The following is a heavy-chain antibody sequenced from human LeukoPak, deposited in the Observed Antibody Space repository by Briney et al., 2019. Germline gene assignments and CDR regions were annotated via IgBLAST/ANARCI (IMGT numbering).Heavy chain of an antibody. CDR2: ISGSGGST. CDR3: AILNIVVVVAATPLDY. CDR1: GFTFSSYA. V-gene: IGHV3-23*01. Sequence: RAGGSLRLSCAASGFTFSSYAMSWVRQAPGKGLEWVSAISGSGGSTYYADSVKGRFTISRDNSKNTLYLQMNSLRAEDTAVYYCAILNIVVVVAATPLDYWGQGTLATVSS. J-gene: IGHJ4*02. D-gene: IGHD2-15*01.